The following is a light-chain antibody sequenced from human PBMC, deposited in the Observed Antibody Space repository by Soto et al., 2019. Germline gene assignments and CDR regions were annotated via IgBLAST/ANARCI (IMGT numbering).Light chain of an antibody. CDR2: EVS. J-gene: IGLJ1*01. V-gene: IGLV2-8*01. Sequence: QSALTQPPSASGSPGQSVTISCTGTSSDVGGSKYVSWYQQHPGKAPKLIIYEVSERPSGVPDRFSGSKSGNTASLTVSGLQAEDEAYYYCNSYAGTSNVFGTGTKLTVL. CDR1: SSDVGGSKY. CDR3: NSYAGTSNV.